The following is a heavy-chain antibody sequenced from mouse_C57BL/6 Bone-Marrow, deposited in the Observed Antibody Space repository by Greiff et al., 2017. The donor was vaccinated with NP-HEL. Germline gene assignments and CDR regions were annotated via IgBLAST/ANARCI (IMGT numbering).Heavy chain of an antibody. CDR3: ARQKYRYDFDAMDY. D-gene: IGHD2-12*01. Sequence: EVQLVESGGDLVKPGGSLKLSCAASGFTFSSYGMSWVRQTPGKRLEWVATISSGGSYTYYPDSVKDRFTISRDNAKNTLYLQMSSLKLEDKATSDCARQKYRYDFDAMDYGGQGTSVTGSA. V-gene: IGHV5-6*01. CDR1: GFTFSSYG. CDR2: ISSGGSYT. J-gene: IGHJ4*01.